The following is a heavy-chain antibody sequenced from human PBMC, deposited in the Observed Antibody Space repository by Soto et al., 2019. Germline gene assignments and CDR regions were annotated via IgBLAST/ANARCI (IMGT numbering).Heavy chain of an antibody. CDR3: ARALAVAGTGPYYYYGMDV. Sequence: ASVKVSCKASGYTFTSYGISWVRQAPGQGLEWMGWIGAYNGNTNYAQKLQGRVTMTTDTSTSTAYMELRSLRSDDTAVYYCARALAVAGTGPYYYYGMDVWGQGTTVTVSS. CDR2: IGAYNGNT. CDR1: GYTFTSYG. V-gene: IGHV1-18*01. D-gene: IGHD6-19*01. J-gene: IGHJ6*02.